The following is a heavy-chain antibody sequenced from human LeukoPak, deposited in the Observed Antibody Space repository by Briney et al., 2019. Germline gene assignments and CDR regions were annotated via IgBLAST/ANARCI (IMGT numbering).Heavy chain of an antibody. D-gene: IGHD5-12*01. Sequence: GGSLRLSCAASGFTFSSIYMSWVRQAPGKGLEWVSSIISSSAYIYYADSVEGRFTISRDNAKNSLYLQMNSLRAEDTAIYYCARAIRWLRSIDSWGQGTLVTVSS. J-gene: IGHJ4*02. CDR1: GFTFSSIY. CDR2: IISSSAYI. V-gene: IGHV3-21*01. CDR3: ARAIRWLRSIDS.